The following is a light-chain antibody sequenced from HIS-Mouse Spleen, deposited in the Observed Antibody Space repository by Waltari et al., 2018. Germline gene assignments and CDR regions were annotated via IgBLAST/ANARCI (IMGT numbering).Light chain of an antibody. V-gene: IGLV2-8*01. Sequence: QSALTQPPSASGSPGQSVTISCTGTSSDVGGYNNVSWYQQHPGKAPELMIYEVSTRPSGVPVRVSGSKSGNTASLTVSGLQAEDEADYYCSSYAGSNNYVFGTGTKVTVL. CDR1: SSDVGGYNN. J-gene: IGLJ1*01. CDR3: SSYAGSNNYV. CDR2: EVS.